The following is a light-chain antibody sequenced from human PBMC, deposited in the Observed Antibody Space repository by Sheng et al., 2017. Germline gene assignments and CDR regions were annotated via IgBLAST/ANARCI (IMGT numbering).Light chain of an antibody. CDR2: TAS. V-gene: IGKV1-5*03. Sequence: DIQMTQSPSTLSASVGDRVTITCRASQSISSWLAWYQQKPGKAPKLLIYTASSLESGVPSRFSGSESGTEFTLTISSLQPDDFATYYCQQYHSYVTFGEGPRWRSN. J-gene: IGKJ4*01. CDR1: QSISSW. CDR3: QQYHSYVT.